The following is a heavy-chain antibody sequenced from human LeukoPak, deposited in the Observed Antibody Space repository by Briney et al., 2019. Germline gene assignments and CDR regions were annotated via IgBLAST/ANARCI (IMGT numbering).Heavy chain of an antibody. CDR3: AREGMVATFDN. CDR2: ISSSSSYI. Sequence: GGSLRLSCAASGFTFSSYSMNWVRQAPGKGLEWVSSISSSSSYIYYADSVKGRFTISRDKAKNSLYLQMNSLRAEDTAIYYCAREGMVATFDNWGRGTLVTVSS. D-gene: IGHD5-12*01. V-gene: IGHV3-21*01. CDR1: GFTFSSYS. J-gene: IGHJ4*02.